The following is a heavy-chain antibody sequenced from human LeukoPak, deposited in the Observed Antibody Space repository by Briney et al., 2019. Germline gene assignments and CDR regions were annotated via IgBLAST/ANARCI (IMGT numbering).Heavy chain of an antibody. D-gene: IGHD3-22*01. Sequence: SVTDSCKASGGTFSSYAISWVRQAPGQGLEWMGRIIPILGIANYAQKFQGRVTITADKSTSTAYMELSSLRSEDTAVYYCASSPSTYYYDSSGPFSRDVWGQGTTATVSS. CDR3: ASSPSTYYYDSSGPFSRDV. CDR1: GGTFSSYA. J-gene: IGHJ6*02. CDR2: IIPILGIA. V-gene: IGHV1-69*04.